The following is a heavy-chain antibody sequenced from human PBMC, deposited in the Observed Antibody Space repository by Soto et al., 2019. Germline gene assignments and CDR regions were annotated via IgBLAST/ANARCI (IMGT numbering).Heavy chain of an antibody. V-gene: IGHV1-18*04. CDR1: GYTFTSYG. Sequence: QVQLVQSGAEVKKPGASVKVSCKASGYTFTSYGISWVRQAPGQGLEWMGWISAYNGNTNYAQKLQGRVTMTTDTSTSTAYMELRSLRSDDTAVYYCARDGLTSITMIVVVSRFDYWGQGTLVTVSS. D-gene: IGHD3-22*01. CDR2: ISAYNGNT. CDR3: ARDGLTSITMIVVVSRFDY. J-gene: IGHJ4*02.